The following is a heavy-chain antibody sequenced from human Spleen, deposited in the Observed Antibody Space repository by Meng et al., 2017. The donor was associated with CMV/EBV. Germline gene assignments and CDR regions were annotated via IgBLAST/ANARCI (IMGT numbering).Heavy chain of an antibody. CDR2: INHSGST. V-gene: IGHV4-34*01. J-gene: IGHJ4*02. CDR3: ARGPLFDY. Sequence: TLSLTCAVYGGAFSGYYWSWIRQPPGKGLEWIGEINHSGSTNYSPSLKSRVTISVDTSKNQFSLKLSSVTAADTAVYYCARGPLFDYWGQGSLVTVSS. CDR1: GGAFSGYY.